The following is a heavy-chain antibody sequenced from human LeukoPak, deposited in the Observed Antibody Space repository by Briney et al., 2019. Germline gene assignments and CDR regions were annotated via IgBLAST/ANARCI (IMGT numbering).Heavy chain of an antibody. D-gene: IGHD3-10*01. CDR1: GFTFSSYG. CDR2: IRYDGSNP. V-gene: IGHV3-30*02. CDR3: ARVVHYGSGPAVG. J-gene: IGHJ4*02. Sequence: GGSLRLSCAASGFTFSSYGMHWVRQAPGKGLEWVAFIRYDGSNPYYADSVKGRFTISRDNAKNSVYLQMNSLRADDTAVYYCARVVHYGSGPAVGWGQGTLVTVSS.